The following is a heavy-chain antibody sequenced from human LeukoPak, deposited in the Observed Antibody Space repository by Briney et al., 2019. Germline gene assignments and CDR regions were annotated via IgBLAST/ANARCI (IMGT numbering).Heavy chain of an antibody. CDR1: GYTFTSYY. V-gene: IGHV1-46*01. J-gene: IGHJ4*02. D-gene: IGHD3-10*01. Sequence: GASVKVSCKASGYTFTSYYMHWVRQAPGQGLECMGIINPSGGSTSYAQKFQGRVTMTRDMSTSTVYMELSSLRSEDTAVYYCAREGAAYYYGSGSHRNFDYWGQGTLVTVSS. CDR2: INPSGGST. CDR3: AREGAAYYYGSGSHRNFDY.